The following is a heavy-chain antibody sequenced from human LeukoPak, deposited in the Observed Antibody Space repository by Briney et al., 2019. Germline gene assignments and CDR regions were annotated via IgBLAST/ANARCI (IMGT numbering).Heavy chain of an antibody. CDR3: ARHGGYTMYYFDY. CDR1: GGSFSGYY. J-gene: IGHJ4*02. CDR2: INHSGST. V-gene: IGHV4-34*01. Sequence: PSETLSLTCAVYGGSFSGYYWSWIRQPPGKGLEWIGEINHSGSTNYNPSLKSRVTLSVDTSKNQFSVKLSSVTAADTAVYYCARHGGYTMYYFDYWGQGALVTVSS. D-gene: IGHD5-18*01.